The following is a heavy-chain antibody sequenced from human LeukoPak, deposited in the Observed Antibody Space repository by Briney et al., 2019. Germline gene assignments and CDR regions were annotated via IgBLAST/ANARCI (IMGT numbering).Heavy chain of an antibody. Sequence: GGSLRLSWAASGXTFSSYSVNWVRQAPGKGLEWVSYISSSRNYIFYADSVKGRFTISRDNSKNTLYLQMNSLRAEDTAVYYCAKDCYDSSGNTPPDAFDIWGQGTMVTVSS. V-gene: IGHV3-21*04. J-gene: IGHJ3*02. D-gene: IGHD3-22*01. CDR1: GXTFSSYS. CDR3: AKDCYDSSGNTPPDAFDI. CDR2: ISSSRNYI.